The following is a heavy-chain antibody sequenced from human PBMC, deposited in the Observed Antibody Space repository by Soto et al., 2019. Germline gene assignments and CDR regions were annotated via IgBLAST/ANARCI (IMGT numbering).Heavy chain of an antibody. CDR1: GASISSSNW. CDR3: ARGCYDLLTGSYKENYYYGMDV. CDR2: IYHSGIT. D-gene: IGHD3-9*01. Sequence: PSETLSLTCAVSGASISSSNWWSWVRQPPGKGLEWIGEIYHSGITNYNPSLKSRVTISVDKSKNQFSLKLASVTAADTAVFYCARGCYDLLTGSYKENYYYGMDVWGQGTTVTVSS. V-gene: IGHV4-4*02. J-gene: IGHJ6*02.